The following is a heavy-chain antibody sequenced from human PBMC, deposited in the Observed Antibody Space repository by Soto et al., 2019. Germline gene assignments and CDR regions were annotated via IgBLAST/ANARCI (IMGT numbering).Heavy chain of an antibody. CDR2: IYYSGST. J-gene: IGHJ5*02. Sequence: SETLSLTCTVSGGSTSSYYWSWIRQPPGKGLEYIGYIYYSGSTNYNPSLKSRVTISVDTSKKQFSLKLSSVTAADTAVYYCARSLYSGSYTNWFDPWGQGTLVTVS. V-gene: IGHV4-59*01. D-gene: IGHD1-26*01. CDR3: ARSLYSGSYTNWFDP. CDR1: GGSTSSYY.